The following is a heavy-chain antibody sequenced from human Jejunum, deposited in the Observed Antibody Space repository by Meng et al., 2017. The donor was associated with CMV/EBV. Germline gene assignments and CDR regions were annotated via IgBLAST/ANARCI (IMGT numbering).Heavy chain of an antibody. CDR2: SYRRDGGT. J-gene: IGHJ4*02. CDR1: GFTFSDHA. V-gene: IGHV3-23*03. CDR3: AKFVGYTYGFDY. Sequence: AASGFTFSDHAMNLVRQAPGKGLEWVSVSYRRDGGTYYAASVKGRFIISRDNSKNTFYLQMNSLRGEDTAIYYCAKFVGYTYGFDYWGPGTLVTVSS. D-gene: IGHD5-18*01.